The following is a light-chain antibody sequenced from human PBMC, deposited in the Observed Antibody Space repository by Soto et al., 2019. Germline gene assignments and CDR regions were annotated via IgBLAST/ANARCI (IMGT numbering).Light chain of an antibody. CDR2: DVS. Sequence: QSALTQPASVSGSPGQSITISCTGTSSDVGGYNYVSWYQQHPGKAPKLMIYDVSNRPSGVSNRFSGSKSGNTASLTISGCQAEDEADYYCSSYTSSSTLRVFGGGTKLTVL. J-gene: IGLJ2*01. CDR3: SSYTSSSTLRV. CDR1: SSDVGGYNY. V-gene: IGLV2-14*01.